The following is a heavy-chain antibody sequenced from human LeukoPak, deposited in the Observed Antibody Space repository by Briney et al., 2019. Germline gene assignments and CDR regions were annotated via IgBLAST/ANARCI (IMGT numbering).Heavy chain of an antibody. V-gene: IGHV3-11*01. J-gene: IGHJ4*02. CDR2: ISSSGSTI. CDR1: GFTFSDYY. D-gene: IGHD6-19*01. CDR3: AKDRLAVAGKIFDY. Sequence: PGGSLRLSCAASGFTFSDYYMSWIRQAPGKGLEWVSYISSSGSTIYYADSVKGRFTISRDNAKNSLYLQMNSLRAEDTALYYCAKDRLAVAGKIFDYWGQGTLVTVSS.